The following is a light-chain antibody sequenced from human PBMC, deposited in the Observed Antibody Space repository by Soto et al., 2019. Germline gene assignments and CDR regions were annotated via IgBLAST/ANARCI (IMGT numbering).Light chain of an antibody. J-gene: IGLJ1*01. CDR1: SSNIGAGYD. CDR3: QSYDSSLRGV. CDR2: GNS. Sequence: QSVLTQPPSVSGAPGQRVTISCTGSSSNIGAGYDVHWYQQLPGTAPKLLIYGNSKRPSGVPDRFSGSKSGTSASLAITGLQAEDEADYYCQSYDSSLRGVFGTGTKLTVL. V-gene: IGLV1-40*01.